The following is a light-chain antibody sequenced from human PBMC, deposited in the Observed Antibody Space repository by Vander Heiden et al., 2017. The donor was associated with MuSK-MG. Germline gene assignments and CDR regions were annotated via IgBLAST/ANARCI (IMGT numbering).Light chain of an antibody. CDR1: SSDVGGYNY. CDR3: SSYAGSNNLV. CDR2: EVS. Sequence: QSALTPPPSASGSPRQSVTISCTGTSSDVGGYNYVSWYQQPPGKAPKLMIYEVSKRPSGVPDRFAGSKSGNTASLTVSGLQAEEEADYYCSSYAGSNNLVFGGGTKLTVL. V-gene: IGLV2-8*01. J-gene: IGLJ2*01.